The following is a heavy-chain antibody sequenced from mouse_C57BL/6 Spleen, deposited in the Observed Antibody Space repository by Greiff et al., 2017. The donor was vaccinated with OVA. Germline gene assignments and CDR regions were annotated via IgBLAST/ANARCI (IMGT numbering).Heavy chain of an antibody. D-gene: IGHD4-1*01. CDR2: IHPNSGST. CDR1: GYTFTSYW. V-gene: IGHV1-64*01. CDR3: ARVNWDGTWFAY. Sequence: QVQLKQPGAELVKPGASVKLSCKASGYTFTSYWMHWVKQRPGQGLEWIGMIHPNSGSTNYNEKFKSKATLTVDKSSSTAYMQLSSLTSEDSAVYYCARVNWDGTWFAYWGQGTLVTVSA. J-gene: IGHJ3*01.